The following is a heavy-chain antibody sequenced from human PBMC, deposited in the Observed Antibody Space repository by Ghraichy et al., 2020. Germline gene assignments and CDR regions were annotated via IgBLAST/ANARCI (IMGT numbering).Heavy chain of an antibody. CDR2: IYYSGST. V-gene: IGHV4-59*01. J-gene: IGHJ6*02. Sequence: SETLSLTCTVSGGSISSYYWSWIRQPPGKGLEWIGSIYYSGSTNYNPSLKSRVTISVDTSKNQFSLKLSSVTAADTAVYYCARVGGSYHYYYYGMDVWGQGTTVTVSS. CDR1: GGSISSYY. CDR3: ARVGGSYHYYYYGMDV. D-gene: IGHD1-26*01.